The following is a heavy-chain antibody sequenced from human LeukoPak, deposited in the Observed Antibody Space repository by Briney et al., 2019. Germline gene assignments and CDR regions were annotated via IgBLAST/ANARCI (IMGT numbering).Heavy chain of an antibody. CDR3: ARAAFRHYDSSGLLFGY. CDR2: IIPIFGTA. Sequence: SVKVSCKASGGTFSSYAISWVRQAPGQGLEWMGGIIPIFGTANYAQKFQGRVTITTDESTSTAYMELSSLRSEDTAVYYCARAAFRHYDSSGLLFGYWGQGTLVTVSS. CDR1: GGTFSSYA. J-gene: IGHJ4*02. D-gene: IGHD3-22*01. V-gene: IGHV1-69*05.